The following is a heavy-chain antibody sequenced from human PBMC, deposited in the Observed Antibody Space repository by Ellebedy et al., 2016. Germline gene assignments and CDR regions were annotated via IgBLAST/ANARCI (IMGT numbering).Heavy chain of an antibody. D-gene: IGHD2-2*01. Sequence: ASVKVSXXASGYTFTSYYMHWVRQAPGQGLEWMGIINPSGGSTTYAQKFQGRVTMPRDTSTTTVYMELSSLRSEDTAVYYCARDLGYCTSTSCPFQHWGQGTLVTVSS. CDR2: INPSGGST. CDR3: ARDLGYCTSTSCPFQH. CDR1: GYTFTSYY. V-gene: IGHV1-46*01. J-gene: IGHJ1*01.